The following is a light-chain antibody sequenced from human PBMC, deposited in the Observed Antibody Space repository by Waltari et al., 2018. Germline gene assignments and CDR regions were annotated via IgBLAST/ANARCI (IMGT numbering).Light chain of an antibody. V-gene: IGKV2-28*01. CDR1: QSVLHSSGNNY. Sequence: DIVMTQSPLSLPVTPGEPASIPCRSSQSVLHSSGNNYLDWYVQKPGQSPQLLIYLGSSRASGVPDRFSGSESGTDFTLKISRVEAEDVGVYYCMQALRIPWTFGQGTKVEIK. CDR3: MQALRIPWT. CDR2: LGS. J-gene: IGKJ1*01.